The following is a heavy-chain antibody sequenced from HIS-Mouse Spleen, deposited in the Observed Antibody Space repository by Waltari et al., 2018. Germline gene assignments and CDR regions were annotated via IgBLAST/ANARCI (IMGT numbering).Heavy chain of an antibody. CDR2: ISYDGSNK. Sequence: QVQLVESGGGVVQPGRSLRLSCAASGFTFSSYGMHWVRQAPGKGLEWVAVISYDGSNKYYADSGKGRFTISRDNSKNTLYLQMNSLRAEDTAVYYCAKDRGSPLYFDYWGQGTLVTVSS. V-gene: IGHV3-30*18. CDR1: GFTFSSYG. J-gene: IGHJ4*02. D-gene: IGHD1-26*01. CDR3: AKDRGSPLYFDY.